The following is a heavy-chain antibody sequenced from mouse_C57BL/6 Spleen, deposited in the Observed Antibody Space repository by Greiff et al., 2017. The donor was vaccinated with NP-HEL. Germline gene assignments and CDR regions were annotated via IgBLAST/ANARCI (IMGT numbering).Heavy chain of an antibody. CDR2: IDPSDSYT. Sequence: VQLQQSGAELVKPGASVKLSCKASGYTFTSYWMQWVKQRPGQGLEWIGEIDPSDSYTNYNQKFKGKATLTVDTSSSTAYMQLSSLKSEDSAVYYCAIWDYYGSSYDWYFDVWGTGTTVTVSS. CDR3: AIWDYYGSSYDWYFDV. CDR1: GYTFTSYW. V-gene: IGHV1-50*01. D-gene: IGHD1-1*01. J-gene: IGHJ1*03.